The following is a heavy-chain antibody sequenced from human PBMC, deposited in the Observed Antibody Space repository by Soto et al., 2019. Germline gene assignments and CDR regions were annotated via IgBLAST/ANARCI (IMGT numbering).Heavy chain of an antibody. CDR3: ARDLIAAAGTYYGMDV. Sequence: SETLSLTCAVYGGSFSGYYWSWIRQPPGKGLEWIGEINHSGSTNYNPSLKSRVTISVDTSKNQFSLKLSSVTAADTAVYYCARDLIAAAGTYYGMDVWGQGTTVTVSS. V-gene: IGHV4-34*01. D-gene: IGHD6-13*01. J-gene: IGHJ6*02. CDR2: INHSGST. CDR1: GGSFSGYY.